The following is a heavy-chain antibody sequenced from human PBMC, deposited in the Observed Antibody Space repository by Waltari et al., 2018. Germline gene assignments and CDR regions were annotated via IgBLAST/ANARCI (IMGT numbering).Heavy chain of an antibody. D-gene: IGHD6-13*01. CDR3: ANQIAAANWYFDL. J-gene: IGHJ2*01. CDR2: IYSGGST. Sequence: EVQLVESGGGLIQPGGSLRLSCAASGFTVSSNYMSWVPQAPGKGLEWVSVIYSGGSTYYADSVKGRFTISRDNSKNTLYLQMNSLRAEDTAVYYCANQIAAANWYFDLWGRGTLVTVSS. CDR1: GFTVSSNY. V-gene: IGHV3-53*01.